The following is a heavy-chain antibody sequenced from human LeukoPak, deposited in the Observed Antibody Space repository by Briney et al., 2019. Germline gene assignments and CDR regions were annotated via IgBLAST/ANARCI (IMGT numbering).Heavy chain of an antibody. J-gene: IGHJ5*02. CDR1: GYTSTSYG. CDR3: ARDLVVRGLRLNWFDP. V-gene: IGHV1-18*01. D-gene: IGHD3-10*01. CDR2: ISAYNGNT. Sequence: ASVKVSCKASGYTSTSYGISWVRQAPGQGLEWMGWISAYNGNTNYAQKLQGRVTMTTDTSTSTAYMELRSLRSDDTAVYYCARDLVVRGLRLNWFDPWGQGTLVTVSS.